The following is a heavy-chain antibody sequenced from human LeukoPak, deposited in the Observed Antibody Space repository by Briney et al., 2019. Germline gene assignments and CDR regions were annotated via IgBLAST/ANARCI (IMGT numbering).Heavy chain of an antibody. J-gene: IGHJ4*02. CDR2: IQSGGST. CDR1: GFIVSDNY. V-gene: IGHV3-53*01. CDR3: ARYFYDSSGYAYYFDY. D-gene: IGHD3-22*01. Sequence: GGSLRLSCAASGFIVSDNYMSWVRQAPGKGLEWVSVIQSGGSTYYADSVKGRFTISRDNSENTVYLQMNSLRAEDTAVYYCARYFYDSSGYAYYFDYWGQGTPVTVSS.